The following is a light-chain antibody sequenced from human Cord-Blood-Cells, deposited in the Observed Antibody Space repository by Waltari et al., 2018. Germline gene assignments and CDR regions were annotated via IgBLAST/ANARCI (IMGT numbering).Light chain of an antibody. V-gene: IGKV3-20*01. CDR2: GAS. CDR3: QQYGSSPYT. CDR1: QSVSSSY. Sequence: ELVLPQSPATLSLSPGDRATLSCRASQSVSSSYLAWYQQKPGPAPRLLIYGASSRATGIPDRFSGSGSGTDFTLTISRLEPEDFAVYYCQQYGSSPYTFGQGTKLEIK. J-gene: IGKJ2*01.